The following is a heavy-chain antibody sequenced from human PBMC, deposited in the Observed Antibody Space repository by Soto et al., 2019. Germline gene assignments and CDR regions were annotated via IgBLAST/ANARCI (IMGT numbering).Heavy chain of an antibody. CDR2: ISSSGSSI. CDR1: GFPFSTYT. D-gene: IGHD6-19*01. CDR3: SRGKFTGAWSDY. V-gene: IGHV3-21*01. Sequence: EVHLVESGGGLVKPGGSLRLSCAASGFPFSTYTMTWVRQAPGKGLEWVSSISSSGSSIYYTDSVKGRFTISRDNAKNSLYLQMNSLRVEDTAVFYCSRGKFTGAWSDYWGQGTLVTVSS. J-gene: IGHJ4*02.